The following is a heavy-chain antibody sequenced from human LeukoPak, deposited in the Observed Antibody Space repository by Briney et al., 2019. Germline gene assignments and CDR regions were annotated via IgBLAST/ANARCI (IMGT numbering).Heavy chain of an antibody. V-gene: IGHV1-24*01. J-gene: IGHJ6*02. CDR1: GYTLTELS. CDR2: FDPEDGET. Sequence: ASVKVSCKVSGYTLTELSMHWVRQAPGKGLEWMGGFDPEDGETIYAQKFQGRVTMTEDTSTDTAYMELSSLRSEDTAVYYCATAGYSSGLYDGYYYYGMDVWGQGTAVTVSS. CDR3: ATAGYSSGLYDGYYYYGMDV. D-gene: IGHD6-19*01.